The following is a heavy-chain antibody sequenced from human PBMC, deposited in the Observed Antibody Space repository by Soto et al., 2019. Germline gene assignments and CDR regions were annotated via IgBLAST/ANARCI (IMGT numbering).Heavy chain of an antibody. CDR3: AREARYCSGGSCPREYFQH. Sequence: QVQLVQSGAEVKKPGSSVKVSCKASGGTFSSYAISWVRQAPGQGLEWMGGIIPIFGTANYAQKFQGRVTITADESTSTAYMELSSLRSEDTAVYYCAREARYCSGGSCPREYFQHWGQGTLVTVSS. J-gene: IGHJ1*01. D-gene: IGHD2-15*01. CDR1: GGTFSSYA. V-gene: IGHV1-69*12. CDR2: IIPIFGTA.